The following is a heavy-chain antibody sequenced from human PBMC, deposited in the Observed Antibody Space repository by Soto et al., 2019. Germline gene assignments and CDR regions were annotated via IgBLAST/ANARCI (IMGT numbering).Heavy chain of an antibody. CDR1: GGSFSGYY. D-gene: IGHD6-19*01. Sequence: SETLSLTCAVYGGSFSGYYWSWIRQPPGKGLEWIGEINHSGSTNYNPSLKSRVTISVDTSKNQFSLKLSSVNAADTAVYYCASGEEWLVRYWGQGTLVTVSS. CDR3: ASGEEWLVRY. CDR2: INHSGST. J-gene: IGHJ4*02. V-gene: IGHV4-34*01.